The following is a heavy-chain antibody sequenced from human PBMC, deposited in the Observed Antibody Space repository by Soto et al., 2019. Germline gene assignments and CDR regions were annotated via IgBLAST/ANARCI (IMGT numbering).Heavy chain of an antibody. Sequence: EVQLVESGGGLVQPGGSLRLSCAASGFVFSTYSMNWVRQAPGKGLEWVSYISSSSSTIYYADSVQGRFTISRDNAKNSLYLQVNSLRDEDTAVYYGASPAGRVDDFDYWGQGILVTVSS. CDR2: ISSSSSTI. CDR1: GFVFSTYS. CDR3: ASPAGRVDDFDY. D-gene: IGHD2-15*01. J-gene: IGHJ4*02. V-gene: IGHV3-48*02.